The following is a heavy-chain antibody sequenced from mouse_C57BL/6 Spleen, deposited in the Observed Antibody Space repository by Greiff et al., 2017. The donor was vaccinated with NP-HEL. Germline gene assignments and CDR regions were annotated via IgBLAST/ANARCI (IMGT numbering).Heavy chain of an antibody. J-gene: IGHJ1*03. V-gene: IGHV1-42*01. Sequence: VQLKESGPELVKPGASVKISCKASGYSFTGYYMNWVKQSPEKSLEWIGEINPSTGGTTYNQKFKAKATLTVDKSSSTAYMQLKSLTSEDSAVYYCARSDGNWYFDVWGTGTTVTVSS. CDR2: INPSTGGT. CDR3: ARSDGNWYFDV. CDR1: GYSFTGYY. D-gene: IGHD2-1*01.